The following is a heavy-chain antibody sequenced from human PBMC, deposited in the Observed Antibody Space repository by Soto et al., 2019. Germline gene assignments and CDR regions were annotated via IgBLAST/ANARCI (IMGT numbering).Heavy chain of an antibody. V-gene: IGHV1-3*01. J-gene: IGHJ4*02. Sequence: ASVKVSCKASGYTFSSHAIHWVRQAPGQRLEGMGWINAGNGDTNYSQKFQGRVAITTDTSASSAYLELSTLRSEDTAVYYCARDGARIAVFGVVYYFDYWGQGTGVTVS. CDR3: ARDGARIAVFGVVYYFDY. CDR2: INAGNGDT. CDR1: GYTFSSHA. D-gene: IGHD3-3*01.